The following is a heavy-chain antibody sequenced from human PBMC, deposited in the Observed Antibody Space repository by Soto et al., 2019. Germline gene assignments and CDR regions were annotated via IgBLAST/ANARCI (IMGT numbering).Heavy chain of an antibody. D-gene: IGHD3-10*01. J-gene: IGHJ6*02. V-gene: IGHV3-30*18. CDR3: AKDLSYIGVRGMDV. Sequence: QVQLVESGGGVVQPGRSLRLSCAASGFTFSSYGMHWVRQAPGKGLEWVAVISYDGSNKYYADSVKGRFTISRDNSKNTLYLQMNSLRAEDTAVYYCAKDLSYIGVRGMDVWGQGTTVTVSS. CDR1: GFTFSSYG. CDR2: ISYDGSNK.